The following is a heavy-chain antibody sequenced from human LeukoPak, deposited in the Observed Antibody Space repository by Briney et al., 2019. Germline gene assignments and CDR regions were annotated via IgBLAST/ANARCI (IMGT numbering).Heavy chain of an antibody. D-gene: IGHD3-22*01. Sequence: GGSLRLSCAASGFTFSSYGMSWVRQAPGKGLEWVSAISGSGGSTYYADSVKGRFTISRDNSKNTLYLQMNSLRAEDTAVYYCAKRGPDYYDSSGYYDYYYYMDVWGKGTTVTISS. V-gene: IGHV3-23*01. J-gene: IGHJ6*03. CDR1: GFTFSSYG. CDR2: ISGSGGST. CDR3: AKRGPDYYDSSGYYDYYYYMDV.